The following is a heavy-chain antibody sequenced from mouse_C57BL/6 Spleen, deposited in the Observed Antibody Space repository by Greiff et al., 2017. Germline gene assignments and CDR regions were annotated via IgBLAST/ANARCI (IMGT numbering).Heavy chain of an antibody. V-gene: IGHV14-3*01. CDR2: IDPANGNT. D-gene: IGHD1-1*01. CDR1: GFNIKNTY. Sequence: EVQLQQSVPELVRPGASVKLSCTASGFNIKNTYMNWVKQRPEQGLEWIGRIDPANGNTKYAPKFQGKATITADTSSNTAYLQLSSLTSEDTAIYCCARGLLRYYWYFDVWGTGTTVTVAS. CDR3: ARGLLRYYWYFDV. J-gene: IGHJ1*03.